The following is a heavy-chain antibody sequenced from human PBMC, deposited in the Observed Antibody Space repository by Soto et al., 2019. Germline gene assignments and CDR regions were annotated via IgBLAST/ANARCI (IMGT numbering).Heavy chain of an antibody. CDR3: ARDRITTRGDAFDL. CDR1: GGTFSTYL. V-gene: IGHV1-69*04. D-gene: IGHD3-3*01. Sequence: QVQLVQSGAEVRKPGSSVKVSCKAPGGTFSTYLISWVRQAPGQGLEWMGRIIPIPDITNYAQKFQGRVTVTADRSTSTAYMELTSLKSEGTAVYYCARDRITTRGDAFDLGGQGTMVTVSS. J-gene: IGHJ3*01. CDR2: IIPIPDIT.